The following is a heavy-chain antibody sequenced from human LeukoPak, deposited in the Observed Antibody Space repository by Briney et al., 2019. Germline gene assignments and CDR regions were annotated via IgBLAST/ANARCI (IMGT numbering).Heavy chain of an antibody. Sequence: PSETLSLTCAVSSASISGSGYYWSWIRQPPGKGLEWIGYIYYSGSTNYNPSLKSRVTISVDTSKNQFSLKLSSVTAADTAVYYCARLTWSPPHYYYYYMDVWGKGTTVTISS. CDR2: IYYSGST. CDR1: SASISGSGYY. J-gene: IGHJ6*03. D-gene: IGHD2-15*01. V-gene: IGHV4-61*05. CDR3: ARLTWSPPHYYYYYMDV.